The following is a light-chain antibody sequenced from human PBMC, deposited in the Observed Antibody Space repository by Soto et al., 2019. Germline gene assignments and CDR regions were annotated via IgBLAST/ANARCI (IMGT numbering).Light chain of an antibody. J-gene: IGLJ3*02. CDR1: SSDVGGYNY. CDR2: EVS. V-gene: IGLV2-8*01. Sequence: QSVLTQPPSAPGSPGQSVTISCTGTSSDVGGYNYVSWYLHHPGKAPKLMIYEVSKRPSGVPDRFSGSKSGNTASLTVSGLQAEDEADYYCTSYAGSTWVFGGGTKVTVL. CDR3: TSYAGSTWV.